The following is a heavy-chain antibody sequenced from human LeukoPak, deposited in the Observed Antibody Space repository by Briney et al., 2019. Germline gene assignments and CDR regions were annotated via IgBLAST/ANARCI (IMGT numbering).Heavy chain of an antibody. CDR2: IYYSGST. Sequence: SETLSLTCTVSGGSISSSSYYWGWIRQPPGKGLEWIGSIYYSGSTYYNPSLKSRVTISVDTSKNQFSLKLSSVTAADTAVYYCARDPRYRYCSSTSCYDDAFDIWGQGTMVTVSS. V-gene: IGHV4-39*02. CDR1: GGSISSSSYY. CDR3: ARDPRYRYCSSTSCYDDAFDI. J-gene: IGHJ3*02. D-gene: IGHD2-2*01.